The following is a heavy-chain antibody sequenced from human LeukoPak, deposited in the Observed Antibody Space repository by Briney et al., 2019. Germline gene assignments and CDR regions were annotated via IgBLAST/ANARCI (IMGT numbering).Heavy chain of an antibody. CDR2: INQNGGET. D-gene: IGHD6-13*01. CDR1: GFTFSDFW. J-gene: IGHJ4*01. CDR3: ARDGTAPGLYFDL. V-gene: IGHV3-7*01. Sequence: PGGSLRLSCAVSGFTFSDFWMNWVRRSPGKGLEWVASINQNGGETSYVDSVKGRFTISRDNPKNSLYLHMSSLRAEDTAVYYCARDGTAPGLYFDLWGQGTLVTVPS.